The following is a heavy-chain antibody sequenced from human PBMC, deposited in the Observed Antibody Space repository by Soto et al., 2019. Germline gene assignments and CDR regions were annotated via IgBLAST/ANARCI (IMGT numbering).Heavy chain of an antibody. D-gene: IGHD2-2*01. CDR3: GRDLYQSVFYYGMDV. CDR2: ISTYNGNT. J-gene: IGHJ6*02. V-gene: IGHV1-18*01. Sequence: QVQVMQSGAEVKKPGASVKVSCKASGYTFTSYGISWVRQAPGQRLEWMGWISTYNGNTNYAQKLQGRVTMTTATSTSTAEMELRSLRSDDTAVYYCGRDLYQSVFYYGMDVWGQGTTVTVS. CDR1: GYTFTSYG.